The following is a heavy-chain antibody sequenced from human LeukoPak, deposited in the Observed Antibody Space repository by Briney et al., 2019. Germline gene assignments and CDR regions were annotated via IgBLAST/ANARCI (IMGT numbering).Heavy chain of an antibody. CDR2: FDPEDGEI. CDR3: ATELKLGSPGSFDY. Sequence: ASVKVSCKVSGYTFTDYYMHWVQQAPGKGLEWTGLFDPEDGEIIYAEKFQGRVTITADTSTDTAYMELSSVSSEDTAVYYCATELKLGSPGSFDYWGQGTLVTVSS. CDR1: GYTFTDYY. J-gene: IGHJ4*02. D-gene: IGHD7-27*01. V-gene: IGHV1-69-2*01.